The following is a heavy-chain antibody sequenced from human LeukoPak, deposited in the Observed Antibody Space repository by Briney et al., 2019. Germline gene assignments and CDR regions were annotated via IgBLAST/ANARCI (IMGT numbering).Heavy chain of an antibody. CDR1: GYTFTSYY. Sequence: ASVKVSCKASGYTFTSYYMHWVRQAPGQGLEWMGIINPSGGSTSYAQKFQGRVTMTRDTSTSTVYMELSSLRSEDTAVYYCARVSSGNYGSGIELDYWGQGTLVTDSS. J-gene: IGHJ4*02. CDR2: INPSGGST. D-gene: IGHD3-10*01. V-gene: IGHV1-46*01. CDR3: ARVSSGNYGSGIELDY.